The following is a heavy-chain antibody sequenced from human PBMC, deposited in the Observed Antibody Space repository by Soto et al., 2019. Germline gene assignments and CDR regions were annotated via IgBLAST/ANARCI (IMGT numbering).Heavy chain of an antibody. D-gene: IGHD1-7*01. CDR3: ARDRNAGTDYNWNYFPPRQEYYFDY. V-gene: IGHV1-18*01. J-gene: IGHJ4*02. CDR2: ISAYNGNT. Sequence: ASVKVSCKASGYTFTSYGISWVRQAPGQGLEWMGWISAYNGNTNYAQKLQGRVTMTTDTSTSTAYMELRSLRSDDTAVYYCARDRNAGTDYNWNYFPPRQEYYFDYWAQGTLGTVSS. CDR1: GYTFTSYG.